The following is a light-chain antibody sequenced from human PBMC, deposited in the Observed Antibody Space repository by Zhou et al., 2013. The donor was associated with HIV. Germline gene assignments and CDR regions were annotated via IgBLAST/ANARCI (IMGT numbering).Light chain of an antibody. J-gene: IGKJ4*02. Sequence: EIVMTQSPATLSVSPGERATLSCRASQSVSSNLAWYQQKPGQAPRLLIYGVSTRVTGIPARFSGSGSGTEFTLTITSMQSEDFAVYYCQQYNNWPLFGGGTKVEIK. CDR2: GVS. V-gene: IGKV3-15*01. CDR3: QQYNNWPL. CDR1: QSVSSN.